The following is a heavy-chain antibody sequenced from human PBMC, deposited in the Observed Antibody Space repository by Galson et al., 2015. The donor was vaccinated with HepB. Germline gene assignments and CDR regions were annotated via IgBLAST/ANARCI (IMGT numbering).Heavy chain of an antibody. Sequence: TLSLTCTVSGVSITSGTYAWTWIRQHPGRGLEYLGYIYNSGTAHYNAALKSRLTISTDTPKNQFSLRLTSVTAADTAVYYCARYNFESIGSSWRFFDFWGQGTLVTVSP. CDR3: ARYNFESIGSSWRFFDF. CDR2: IYNSGTA. CDR1: GVSITSGTYA. D-gene: IGHD3-10*01. J-gene: IGHJ4*02. V-gene: IGHV4-31*03.